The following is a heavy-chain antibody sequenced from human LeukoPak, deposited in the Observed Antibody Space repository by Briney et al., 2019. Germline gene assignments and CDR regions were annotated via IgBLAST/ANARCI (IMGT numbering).Heavy chain of an antibody. CDR3: ARSPLDYYDSSGYFGRRFDY. V-gene: IGHV3-30*03. D-gene: IGHD3-22*01. CDR1: GFTFSSYG. J-gene: IGHJ4*02. CDR2: ISYDGSNK. Sequence: GGSLRLSCAASGFTFSSYGMHWVRQAPGKGLEWVAVISYDGSNKYYADSVKGRFTISRDNSKNTLYLQMNSLRAEDTAVYYCARSPLDYYDSSGYFGRRFDYWGQGTLVTVSS.